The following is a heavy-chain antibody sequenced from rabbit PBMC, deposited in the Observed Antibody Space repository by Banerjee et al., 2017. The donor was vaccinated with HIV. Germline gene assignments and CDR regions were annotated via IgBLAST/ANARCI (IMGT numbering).Heavy chain of an antibody. CDR2: IDAGSSGST. J-gene: IGHJ4*01. V-gene: IGHV1S40*01. D-gene: IGHD1-1*01. Sequence: QSLEESGGGLVTPGGTLTLTCTASGFTMSDYHMSWVRQAPGKGLEWIACIDAGSSGSTYYASWAKGRFTISKTSSTTVTLQMTSLTAADTATYFCARGMNYWVVDYSGYAIAPYFNLWGPGTLVTVS. CDR1: GFTMSDYH. CDR3: ARGMNYWVVDYSGYAIAPYFNL.